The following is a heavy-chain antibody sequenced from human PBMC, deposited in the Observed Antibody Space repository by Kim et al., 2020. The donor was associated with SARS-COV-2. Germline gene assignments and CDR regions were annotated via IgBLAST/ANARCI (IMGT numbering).Heavy chain of an antibody. CDR3: ASIRYSSGYYYWYFDY. Sequence: LKSRVTKAGDTSKNQFSLKLSSVTAADTAVYYCASIRYSSGYYYWYFDYWGQGTLVTVSS. J-gene: IGHJ4*02. V-gene: IGHV4-31*02. D-gene: IGHD3-22*01.